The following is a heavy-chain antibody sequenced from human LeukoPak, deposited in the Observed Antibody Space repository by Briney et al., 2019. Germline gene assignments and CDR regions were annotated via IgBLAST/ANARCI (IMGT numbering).Heavy chain of an antibody. D-gene: IGHD6-13*01. CDR2: IKQDGSDK. Sequence: PGGSLRLSCAASGFTFSSFWMTWVRQAPGKGLEWMANIKQDGSDKYYVDSVKGRFTISRDNSKNSLYLEINSLRAEDTAVYYCARGGYSSSWYISRDYWGQGTLVTVSS. J-gene: IGHJ4*02. CDR3: ARGGYSSSWYISRDY. V-gene: IGHV3-7*01. CDR1: GFTFSSFW.